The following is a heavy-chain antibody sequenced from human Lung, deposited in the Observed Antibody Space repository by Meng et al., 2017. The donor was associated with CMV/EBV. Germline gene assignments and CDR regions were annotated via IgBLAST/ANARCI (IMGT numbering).Heavy chain of an antibody. CDR1: GGSISSSSYY. V-gene: IGHV4-39*01. Sequence: LQLPGAGPGMVKPSGTPPLPCHCSGGSISSSSYYWAWIRQPPGEGLEWIGSVVYSGTTYYTSSLKSRVSISVDTSKNQFSLKLSSVTAADTAVYYCARHHHSPTFDYWGQGTLVTVSS. CDR2: VVYSGTT. J-gene: IGHJ4*02. CDR3: ARHHHSPTFDY. D-gene: IGHD1-14*01.